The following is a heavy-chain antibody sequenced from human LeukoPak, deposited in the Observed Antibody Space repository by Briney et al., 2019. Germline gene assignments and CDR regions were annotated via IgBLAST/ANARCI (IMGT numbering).Heavy chain of an antibody. D-gene: IGHD3-9*01. Sequence: GASVKVSCKASGYTFTSYGISWVRQAPGQGLEWMGWISAYNGNTNYAQKLQGRVTMTTDTSTSTAYMELRSLRSDDTAVYYCATTPRARYDILTGTLFDYWGQGTLVTVSS. CDR2: ISAYNGNT. CDR1: GYTFTSYG. V-gene: IGHV1-18*01. J-gene: IGHJ4*02. CDR3: ATTPRARYDILTGTLFDY.